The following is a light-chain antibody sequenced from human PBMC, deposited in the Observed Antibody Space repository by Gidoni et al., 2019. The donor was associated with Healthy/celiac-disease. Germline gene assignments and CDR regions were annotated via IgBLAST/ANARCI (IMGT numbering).Light chain of an antibody. V-gene: IGKV1-5*03. CDR3: QQYNLLAT. CDR1: QSISSW. J-gene: IGKJ4*01. CDR2: KAS. Sequence: DIQMTQSPSTLSASVGDRVTITCRASQSISSWLAWYQQKPGKAPKLLIYKASSLESGVPSRFSVSGSGTEFTLTLSSLQPDDFATYYCQQYNLLATFGGGTKVEIK.